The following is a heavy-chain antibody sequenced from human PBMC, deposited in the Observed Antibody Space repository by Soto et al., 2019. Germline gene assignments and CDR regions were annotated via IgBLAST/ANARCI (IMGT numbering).Heavy chain of an antibody. D-gene: IGHD3-9*01. CDR1: GYTFTTYA. Sequence: QVHLVQSGAEVKKPGASVKVSCKASGYTFTTYALHGVRQAPGQRPEWMGWINAGNGDTKYSQTFQGRVTLIRETTASTGYLEPSNLRSEDTAVYCLSRSQRFHDILTAFYNWGQGTRVTVSA. CDR3: SRSQRFHDILTAFYN. CDR2: INAGNGDT. V-gene: IGHV1-3*01. J-gene: IGHJ4*02.